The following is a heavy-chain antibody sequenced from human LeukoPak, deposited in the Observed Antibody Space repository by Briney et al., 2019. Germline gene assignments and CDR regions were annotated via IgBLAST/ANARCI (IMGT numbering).Heavy chain of an antibody. V-gene: IGHV3-30*01. CDR1: GFTFSSYA. J-gene: IGHJ4*02. CDR2: ISYDGSNK. CDR3: ARDRGLGAFDY. Sequence: GGSLRLSCAASGFTFSSYAMHWVRRAPGKGLEWVAVISYDGSNKYYADSVKGRFTISRDNSKNTLYLQMNSLRAEDTAVYYCARDRGLGAFDYWGQGTLVTVSS. D-gene: IGHD3-16*01.